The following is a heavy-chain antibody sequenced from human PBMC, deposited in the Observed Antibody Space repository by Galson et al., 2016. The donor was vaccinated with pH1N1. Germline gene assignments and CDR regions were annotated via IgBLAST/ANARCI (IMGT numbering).Heavy chain of an antibody. CDR3: AGLGGGSTVGREVYFDL. CDR1: GYSFTSYW. Sequence: QSGAEVKKPGESLKISCRGSGYSFTSYWIAWVRQKPGKGLEWMGIVYPGDSDTRYSPSFRGLFTFSADKSIGTAYLQWSSLEASDTAIYYCAGLGGGSTVGREVYFDLWGHGTLVTVSP. CDR2: VYPGDSDT. V-gene: IGHV5-51*03. D-gene: IGHD3-10*01. J-gene: IGHJ4*01.